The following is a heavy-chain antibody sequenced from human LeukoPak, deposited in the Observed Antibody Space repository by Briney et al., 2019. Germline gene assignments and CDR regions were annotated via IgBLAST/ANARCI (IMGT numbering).Heavy chain of an antibody. J-gene: IGHJ4*02. Sequence: PGGSLRLSCAASGFTFDDYAMHWVRQAPGKGLEWVSGISWNSGSIGYADSVKGRFTISRDNAKNSLYLQMNSLRAEDTALYYCAKAPGVMITFGGVINWGQGTLVTVSS. CDR1: GFTFDDYA. CDR2: ISWNSGSI. V-gene: IGHV3-9*01. D-gene: IGHD3-16*01. CDR3: AKAPGVMITFGGVIN.